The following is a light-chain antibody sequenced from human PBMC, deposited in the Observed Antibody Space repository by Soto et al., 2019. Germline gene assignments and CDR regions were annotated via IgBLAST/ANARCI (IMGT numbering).Light chain of an antibody. CDR2: GAS. CDR1: QRVSSGY. Sequence: EIVLTQSPGTLSLSPGERATLSCRASQRVSSGYLAWYQQKPGQAPRLLIYGASNRATDIPDRFSGRGSGTDFTLTISSLEPEDFAVYYCQQRSNWPWTFGQGTKVDIK. CDR3: QQRSNWPWT. J-gene: IGKJ1*01. V-gene: IGKV3D-20*02.